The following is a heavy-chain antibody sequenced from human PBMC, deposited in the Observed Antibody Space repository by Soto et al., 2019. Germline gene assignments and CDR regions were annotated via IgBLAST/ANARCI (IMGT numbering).Heavy chain of an antibody. CDR2: IIPILGIA. D-gene: IGHD5-12*01. V-gene: IGHV1-69*02. CDR3: AMISSVEMATSYFDY. CDR1: GGTFSSYT. Sequence: QVQLVQSGAEVKKPGSSVKVSCKASGGTFSSYTISWVRQAPGQGLEWMGRIIPILGIANYAQKFQGRVTITADKSTSTAYMELSSLRSEDTAVYYCAMISSVEMATSYFDYWGQGTLVTVSS. J-gene: IGHJ4*02.